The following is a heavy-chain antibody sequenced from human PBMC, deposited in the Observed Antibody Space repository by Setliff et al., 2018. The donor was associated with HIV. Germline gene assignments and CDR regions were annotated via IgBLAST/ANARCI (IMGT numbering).Heavy chain of an antibody. J-gene: IGHJ4*02. D-gene: IGHD3-22*01. CDR1: GFTFSSYG. V-gene: IGHV3-33*03. CDR3: AKVQQPFYFDSGGEGFDY. CDR2: IWYDGSNK. Sequence: GGSLRLSCAASGFTFSSYGMHWVRQAPGKGLEWVAVIWYDGSNKYYADSVMGRFTISRDNSKNTLYLQMNGLRAEDTAIYFCAKVQQPFYFDSGGEGFDYWGQGTLVTVSS.